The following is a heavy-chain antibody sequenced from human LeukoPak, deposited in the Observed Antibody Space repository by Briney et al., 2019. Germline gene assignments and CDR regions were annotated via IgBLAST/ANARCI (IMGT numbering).Heavy chain of an antibody. V-gene: IGHV3-23*01. CDR1: GFTFSNSA. Sequence: GGSLRLSCAASGFTFSNSAMSWVRQAPGKGLEWVSTLSGSGITTYYADSVKSRFTISRGNSKNTLYLQMNSLRAEDTAVYYCAKGIYSSGWSYFDYWGHGTLVTVSS. CDR3: AKGIYSSGWSYFDY. D-gene: IGHD6-19*01. CDR2: LSGSGITT. J-gene: IGHJ4*01.